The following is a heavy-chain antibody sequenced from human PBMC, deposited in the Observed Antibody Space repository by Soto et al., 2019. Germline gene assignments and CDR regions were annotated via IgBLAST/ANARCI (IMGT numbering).Heavy chain of an antibody. Sequence: PGGSLRLSCAASGFTFSSYGMHWVRQAPGKGLEWVAVIWYDGSNKYYADSVKGRFTISRDNSKNTLYLQMNSLRAEDTAVYYCARDLSGEPPHAFDIWGQGTVVTVSS. CDR2: IWYDGSNK. D-gene: IGHD3-16*02. J-gene: IGHJ3*02. V-gene: IGHV3-33*01. CDR3: ARDLSGEPPHAFDI. CDR1: GFTFSSYG.